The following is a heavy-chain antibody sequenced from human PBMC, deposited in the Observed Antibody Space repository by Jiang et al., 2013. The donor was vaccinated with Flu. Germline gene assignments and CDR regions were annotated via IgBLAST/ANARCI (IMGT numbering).Heavy chain of an antibody. Sequence: KPTQTLTLTCTFSGFSLSTSGVGVGWIRQPPGKALEWLALIYWDDDKRYSPSLKSRLTITKDTSKNQVVLTMTNMDPVDTATYYCALGGSYFRNFDYWGQGTLVTVSS. CDR3: ALGGSYFRNFDY. CDR2: IYWDDDK. J-gene: IGHJ4*02. CDR1: GFSLSTSGVG. V-gene: IGHV2-5*02. D-gene: IGHD1-26*01.